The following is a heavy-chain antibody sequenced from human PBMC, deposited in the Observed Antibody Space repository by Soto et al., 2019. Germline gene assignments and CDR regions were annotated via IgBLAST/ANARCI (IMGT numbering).Heavy chain of an antibody. CDR1: GFTFSSYA. J-gene: IGHJ6*02. CDR2: ISYDGSNK. V-gene: IGHV3-30-3*01. D-gene: IGHD3-3*01. Sequence: LRLSCAASGFTFSSYAMHWVRQAPGKGLEWVAVISYDGSNKYYADSVKGRFTISRDNSKNTLYLQMNSLRAEDTAVYYCARGPYYDFWSGPYGGVDYYYGTDVWGQGTTVTVSS. CDR3: ARGPYYDFWSGPYGGVDYYYGTDV.